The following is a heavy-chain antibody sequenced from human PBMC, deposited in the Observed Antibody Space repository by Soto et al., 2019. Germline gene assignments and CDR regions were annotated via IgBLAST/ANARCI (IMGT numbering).Heavy chain of an antibody. CDR3: ARFTPSYDFWSGYYGSWFDP. D-gene: IGHD3-3*01. J-gene: IGHJ5*02. V-gene: IGHV4-34*01. CDR1: GGSFSGYY. Sequence: SETLSLTCAVYGGSFSGYYWSWIRQPPGKGLGWIGEINHSGSTNYNPSLKSRVTMSVDTSKNQFSLKLSSVTAADTAVYYCARFTPSYDFWSGYYGSWFDPWGQGTLVTVSS. CDR2: INHSGST.